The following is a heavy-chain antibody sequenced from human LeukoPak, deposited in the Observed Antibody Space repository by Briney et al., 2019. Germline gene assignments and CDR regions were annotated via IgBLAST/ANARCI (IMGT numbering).Heavy chain of an antibody. D-gene: IGHD6-19*01. Sequence: GGSPRLSCAASGFTFSSYAMSWGRQAPGEGLEWLSAISGSGGSAYYADSVKGRFTISRDNSKNTLYLQMNSLRAEDTAVYYCPKDPYSSGHDWGQGTLVTVSS. V-gene: IGHV3-23*01. CDR2: ISGSGGSA. CDR1: GFTFSSYA. J-gene: IGHJ4*02. CDR3: PKDPYSSGHD.